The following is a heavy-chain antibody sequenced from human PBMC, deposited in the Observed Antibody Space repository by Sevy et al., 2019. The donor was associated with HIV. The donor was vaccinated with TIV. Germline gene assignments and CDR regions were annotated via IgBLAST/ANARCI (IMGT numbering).Heavy chain of an antibody. CDR1: GGSISSYY. D-gene: IGHD2-2*01. J-gene: IGHJ5*02. V-gene: IGHV4-59*01. CDR2: IYYSGST. CDR3: ARDRCSSTSCRRGWFDP. Sequence: SETLSLTCTVSGGSISSYYWSWIRQPPGKGLEWIGYIYYSGSTNYNPSLKSRVTISVDTSKKQFSLKLSSVTAADTAVYYCARDRCSSTSCRRGWFDPWGQGTLVTVSS.